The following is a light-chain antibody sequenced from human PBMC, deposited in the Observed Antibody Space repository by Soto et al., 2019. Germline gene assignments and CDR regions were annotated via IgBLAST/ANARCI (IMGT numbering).Light chain of an antibody. J-gene: IGLJ1*01. CDR3: SAWDNSLNGYV. CDR2: TAG. V-gene: IGLV1-44*01. Sequence: QSVLTQPLSVSASPGQRVTISCSGGSSNIGSNTVAWYQHLPGTAPPRLIFTAGQRPSGVPGRFSGSKSGTSASLAISGLQSQDEGDYYCSAWDNSLNGYVFGPGTKLTVL. CDR1: SSNIGSNT.